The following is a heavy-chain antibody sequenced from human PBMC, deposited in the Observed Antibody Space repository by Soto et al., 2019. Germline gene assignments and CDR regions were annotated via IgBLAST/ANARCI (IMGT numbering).Heavy chain of an antibody. CDR3: ARGVGSGRSDY. V-gene: IGHV1-3*01. J-gene: IGHJ4*02. CDR2: INAGNGNT. Sequence: QVQLVQSGAEVKKPGASVKVSCKASGYTFTSYAMHWVRQAPGQRLEWMGWINAGNGNTKYSQKFQGRVTITRDTAASTAYMELSSLRSEDTAVYYCARGVGSGRSDYWGQGTLVTVSS. D-gene: IGHD1-26*01. CDR1: GYTFTSYA.